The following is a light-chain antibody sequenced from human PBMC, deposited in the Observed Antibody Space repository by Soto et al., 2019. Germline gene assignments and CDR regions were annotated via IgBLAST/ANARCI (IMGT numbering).Light chain of an antibody. CDR3: QQYANWPPYT. J-gene: IGKJ2*01. Sequence: EILLTQSPATLSASPGERVTLSCRASQSVSFNLAWYQQKPGQAPRLLIHTASTRATGIPARFSGSGSGTEFTLTITSRQSEDFAVYFCQQYANWPPYTFGQGTKVEIK. V-gene: IGKV3-15*01. CDR1: QSVSFN. CDR2: TAS.